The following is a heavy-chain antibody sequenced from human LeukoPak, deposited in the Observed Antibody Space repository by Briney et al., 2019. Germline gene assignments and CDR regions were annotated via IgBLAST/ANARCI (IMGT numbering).Heavy chain of an antibody. CDR1: GYTFTSYY. D-gene: IGHD3-22*01. CDR2: INPSGGST. V-gene: IGHV1-46*01. CDR3: TRDQSDSSGYYSNKFDY. J-gene: IGHJ4*02. Sequence: ASVKVSCKASGYTFTSYYMHWVRQAPGQGLEWMGIINPSGGSTSYAQKFQGRVTMTRDTSTSTVYMELSSLRSEDTAVYYCTRDQSDSSGYYSNKFDYWGQGTLVTVSS.